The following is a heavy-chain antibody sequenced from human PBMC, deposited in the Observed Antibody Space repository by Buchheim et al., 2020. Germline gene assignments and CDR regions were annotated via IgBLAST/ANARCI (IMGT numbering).Heavy chain of an antibody. J-gene: IGHJ4*02. CDR2: ISYDGSNK. CDR3: ARSVVPAAKGAVDY. D-gene: IGHD2-2*01. CDR1: GFTFSSYG. Sequence: QVQLVESGGGVVQPGRSLRLSCAASGFTFSSYGMHWVRQAPGKGLEWVAVISYDGSNKYYADSVQGRFTISRDNSKNTLYLQMNSLRAEDTAVYYCARSVVPAAKGAVDYWGQGTL. V-gene: IGHV3-30*03.